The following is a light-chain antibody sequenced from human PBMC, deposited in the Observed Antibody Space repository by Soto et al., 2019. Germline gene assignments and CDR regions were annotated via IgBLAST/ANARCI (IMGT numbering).Light chain of an antibody. CDR3: SSYSSTSTYV. J-gene: IGLJ1*01. CDR2: EVT. V-gene: IGLV2-14*01. Sequence: QSALTQPASVSGSPGQSITISCTGTRSDIGGYNYVSWYQQHPGKAPKLIIYEVTNRPSGVSHRFSVSKSGDTASLTISGLQAEDEADYYCSSYSSTSTYVFGTGTKVTVL. CDR1: RSDIGGYNY.